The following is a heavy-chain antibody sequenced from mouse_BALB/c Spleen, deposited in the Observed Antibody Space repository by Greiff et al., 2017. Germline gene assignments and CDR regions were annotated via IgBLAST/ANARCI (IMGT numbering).Heavy chain of an antibody. CDR2: FHPYNDDT. J-gene: IGHJ2*01. CDR1: GYTFTTYP. V-gene: IGHV1-47*01. Sequence: QVQLQQSGPELVKPGALVKMSCKAFGYTFTTYPIEWMKQNHGKSLEWIGNFHPYNDDTKYNEKFKGKAKLTVEKSSSSVYLELSRLTSDDSAVYYCARQSMITTGFDYWGQGTTLTVSS. CDR3: ARQSMITTGFDY. D-gene: IGHD2-4*01.